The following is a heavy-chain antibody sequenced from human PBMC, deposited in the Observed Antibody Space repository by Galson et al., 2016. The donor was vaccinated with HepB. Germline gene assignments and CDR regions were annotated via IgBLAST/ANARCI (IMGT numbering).Heavy chain of an antibody. V-gene: IGHV6-1*01. Sequence: CAISGASVSSNSAAWNWIRQSPSRGLEWLGRTYYRSKWYNEYAVSVESRITINPDTSKNQVALQLNSVTPEDTAVYYCARERLRYFDWLRNRYYYYGMDVWGQGTTVTVSS. J-gene: IGHJ6*02. D-gene: IGHD3-9*01. CDR2: TYYRSKWYN. CDR1: GASVSSNSAA. CDR3: ARERLRYFDWLRNRYYYYGMDV.